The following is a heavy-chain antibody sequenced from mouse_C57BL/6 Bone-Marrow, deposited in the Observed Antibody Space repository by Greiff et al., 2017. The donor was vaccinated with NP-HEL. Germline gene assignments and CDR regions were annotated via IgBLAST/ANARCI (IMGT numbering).Heavy chain of an antibody. CDR2: ISNGGGST. Sequence: EVQWVESGGGLVQPGGSLKLSCAASGFTFSDYYMYWVRQTPEKRLEWVAYISNGGGSTYYPDTVKGRFTISRDNAKNTLYLQMSRLKSEDTAMYYCARQGLRPHYYAMDYWGQGTSVTVSS. J-gene: IGHJ4*01. CDR3: ARQGLRPHYYAMDY. D-gene: IGHD2-4*01. V-gene: IGHV5-12*01. CDR1: GFTFSDYY.